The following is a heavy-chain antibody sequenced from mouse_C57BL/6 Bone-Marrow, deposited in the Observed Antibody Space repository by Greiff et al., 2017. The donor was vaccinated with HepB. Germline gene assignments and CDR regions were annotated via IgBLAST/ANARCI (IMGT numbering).Heavy chain of an antibody. CDR3: ARDADTRGYFDV. CDR2: ISDGGSYT. CDR1: GFTFSSYA. J-gene: IGHJ1*03. Sequence: DVHLVESGGGLVKPGGSLKLSCAASGFTFSSYAMSWVRQTPEKRLEWVATISDGGSYTYYPDNVKGRFTISRDNAKNNLYLQMSHLKSEDTAMYYCARDADTRGYFDVWGTGTTVTVSS. D-gene: IGHD3-3*01. V-gene: IGHV5-4*01.